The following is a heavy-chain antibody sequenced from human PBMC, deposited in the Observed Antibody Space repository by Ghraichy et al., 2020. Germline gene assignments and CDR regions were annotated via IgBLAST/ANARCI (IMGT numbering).Heavy chain of an antibody. CDR2: ISYDGRIT. CDR1: DFTFSIYG. CDR3: AKGRSYCTNGACYSSGALDV. V-gene: IGHV3-30*18. Sequence: GGSPRLSCAASDFTFSIYGMHWVRQAPAKGLEWVAAISYDGRITYFADSVKGRFTISRDNSENTLYLQMNSLRAEDTAVYYCAKGRSYCTNGACYSSGALDVWGQGTTVTVSS. D-gene: IGHD2-8*01. J-gene: IGHJ6*02.